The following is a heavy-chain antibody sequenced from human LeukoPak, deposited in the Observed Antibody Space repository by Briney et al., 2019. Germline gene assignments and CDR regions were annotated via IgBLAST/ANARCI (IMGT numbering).Heavy chain of an antibody. V-gene: IGHV4-59*01. CDR2: IYYSGST. CDR1: GGSFSSYY. Sequence: SETLSLTCTVSGGSFSSYYWSWIRQPPGKGLEWIGYIYYSGSTNYNPSLKSRVTISVDTSKNQFSLKLSSVTAADTAVYYCARATLWFGELLSGDYYYYYMDVWGKGTTVTVSS. CDR3: ARATLWFGELLSGDYYYYYMDV. D-gene: IGHD3-10*01. J-gene: IGHJ6*03.